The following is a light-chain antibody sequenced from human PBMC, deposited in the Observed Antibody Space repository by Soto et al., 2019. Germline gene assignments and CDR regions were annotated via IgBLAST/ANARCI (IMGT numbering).Light chain of an antibody. J-gene: IGKJ2*01. CDR3: QHHNNRPPYT. CDR1: QDISTF. CDR2: GAS. V-gene: IGKV3-11*01. Sequence: EIVLTQSPVTLSLSPGERATLSCRASQDISTFLAWYQHKPGQPPRLLIFGASTRATGIPARFSGSGSGTDFTLTVSSLEPEDFAVYYCQHHNNRPPYTFGQGTKLEIK.